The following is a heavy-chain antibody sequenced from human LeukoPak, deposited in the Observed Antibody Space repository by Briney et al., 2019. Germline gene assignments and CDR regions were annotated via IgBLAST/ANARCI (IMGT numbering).Heavy chain of an antibody. D-gene: IGHD3-10*01. CDR1: GGSFSGYH. J-gene: IGHJ4*02. CDR3: ARVTRGYFDY. V-gene: IGHV4-34*01. CDR2: INHSGST. Sequence: SETLSLTCAVYGGSFSGYHWSWIRQPPGKGLEWIGEINHSGSTNYNPSLKSRVTISVDTSKNQFSLKLSSVTAADTAVYYCARVTRGYFDYWGQGTLVTVSS.